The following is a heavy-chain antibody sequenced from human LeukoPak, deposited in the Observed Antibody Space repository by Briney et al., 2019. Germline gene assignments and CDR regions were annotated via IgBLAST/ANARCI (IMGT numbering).Heavy chain of an antibody. CDR3: ARGSSYDSSGYTDY. CDR1: GGTFSSYA. J-gene: IGHJ4*02. D-gene: IGHD3-22*01. V-gene: IGHV1-69*05. Sequence: SVKVSCKASGGTFSSYAISWVRQAPGQGLEWMGGIIPIFGTANYAQKLQGRVTMTTDTSTSTAYMELRSLRSDDTAVYYCARGSSYDSSGYTDYWGQGTLVTVSS. CDR2: IIPIFGTA.